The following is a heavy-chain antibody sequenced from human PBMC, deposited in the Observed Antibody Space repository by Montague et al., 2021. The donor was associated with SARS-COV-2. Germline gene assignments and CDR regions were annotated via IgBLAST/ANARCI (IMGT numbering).Heavy chain of an antibody. D-gene: IGHD3/OR15-3a*01. CDR3: VRVLDNRVRDY. CDR2: ISYIGKT. J-gene: IGHJ4*02. CDR1: GYSISSGYY. Sequence: SETLSLTCSVSGYSISSGYYWGWIRQPPGKGLEWVGCISYIGKTHYSPSLKSRLTISLDSSKNQFSLQARSVTAADTAVYYCVRVLDNRVRDYRGQGTLVTVSS. V-gene: IGHV4-38-2*02.